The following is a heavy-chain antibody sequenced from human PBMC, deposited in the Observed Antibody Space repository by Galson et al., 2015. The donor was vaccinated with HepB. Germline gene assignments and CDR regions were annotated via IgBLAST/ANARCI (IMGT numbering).Heavy chain of an antibody. J-gene: IGHJ4*02. Sequence: SLRLSCAASGFTFSSYAMHWVRQAPGKGLEWVAVISYGGSNKYYADSVKGRFTISRDNSKNTLYLQMNSLRAEDTAVYYCARDGVLELLGSYFDYWGQGTLVTVSS. CDR1: GFTFSSYA. V-gene: IGHV3-30-3*01. D-gene: IGHD1-7*01. CDR2: ISYGGSNK. CDR3: ARDGVLELLGSYFDY.